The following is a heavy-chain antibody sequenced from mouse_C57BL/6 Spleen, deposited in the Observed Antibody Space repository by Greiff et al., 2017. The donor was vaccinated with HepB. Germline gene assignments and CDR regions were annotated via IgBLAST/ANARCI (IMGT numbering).Heavy chain of an antibody. V-gene: IGHV3-8*01. J-gene: IGHJ1*03. CDR3: SRYPSTVVDDWYFDV. CDR1: GYSITSDY. Sequence: EVKLQESGPGLAKPSQTLSLTCSVTGYSITSDYWNWIRKFPGNKLEYMGYISYSGSTYYNPSLKSRISITRDTSKNQYYLQLNSVTTEDTATYYCSRYPSTVVDDWYFDVWGTGTTVTVSS. D-gene: IGHD1-1*01. CDR2: ISYSGST.